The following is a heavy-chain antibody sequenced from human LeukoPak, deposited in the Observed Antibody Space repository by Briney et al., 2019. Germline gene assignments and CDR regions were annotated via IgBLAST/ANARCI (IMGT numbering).Heavy chain of an antibody. V-gene: IGHV1-46*01. CDR3: ARDLTRKIAVAGNYYFDY. Sequence: GASVKVSCKASGYTFTSYYMHWVRQAPGQGLEWMGIINPSGGSTSYAQKFQGRVTMTRDTSTSTVYMELSSLRSEDTAVYYCARDLTRKIAVAGNYYFDYWGQGTLVTVSS. CDR1: GYTFTSYY. J-gene: IGHJ4*02. D-gene: IGHD6-19*01. CDR2: INPSGGST.